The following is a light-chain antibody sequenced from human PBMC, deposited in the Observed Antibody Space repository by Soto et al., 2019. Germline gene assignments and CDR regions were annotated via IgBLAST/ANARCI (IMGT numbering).Light chain of an antibody. CDR3: QQSFTAPIT. J-gene: IGKJ5*01. V-gene: IGKV1-39*01. Sequence: DLQMTQSPSSLSASVGDSVTVTCRTSQSINNHLNWYQQKPGEAPKLLIYGSSSLHYGVPSRFSGSGSGSAFTLTISSLQPEDSATYYCQQSFTAPITFGQGTRLEI. CDR2: GSS. CDR1: QSINNH.